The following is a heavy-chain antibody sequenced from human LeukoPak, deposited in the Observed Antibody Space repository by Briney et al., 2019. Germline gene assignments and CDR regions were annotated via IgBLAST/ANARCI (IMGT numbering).Heavy chain of an antibody. J-gene: IGHJ4*02. CDR3: ARADYGGNLFFDY. V-gene: IGHV3-7*04. CDR1: GVTLSCYL. Sequence: GGPLRLSCAASGVTLSCYLMSWVRQAPGKGLEWVANIKQDGSEINYVDSVKGRFTISRDNAKNSMLLQMNSLRAEDTAVYYCARADYGGNLFFDYWGQGALVTVSS. CDR2: IKQDGSEI. D-gene: IGHD4-23*01.